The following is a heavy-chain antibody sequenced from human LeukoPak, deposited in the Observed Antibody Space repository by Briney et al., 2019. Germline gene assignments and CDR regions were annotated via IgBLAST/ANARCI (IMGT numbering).Heavy chain of an antibody. V-gene: IGHV3-49*04. D-gene: IGHD6-25*01. CDR3: AASSGFDY. CDR1: GFTFGDYA. Sequence: GGSLRLSCTASGFTFGDYAMSWVRQAPGKGLEWVGYIRSRAYGGAAEYAASVKGRFTITRDDSKSIAYLQMSSLNIEDTAVYYCAASSGFDYWGQGTLVTVSP. J-gene: IGHJ4*02. CDR2: IRSRAYGGAA.